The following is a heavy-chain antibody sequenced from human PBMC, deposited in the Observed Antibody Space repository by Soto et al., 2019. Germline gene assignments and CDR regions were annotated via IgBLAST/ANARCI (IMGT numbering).Heavy chain of an antibody. J-gene: IGHJ1*01. CDR2: IIPIFGTA. Sequence: QVQLVQSGAEVKKPGSSVKVSCKASGGTFSSYAISWVRQAPGQGLEWLGGIIPIFGTANYAQKFQGRVTIAADESTSRAYMELSSLRSEDTAVYYCARDSSGWYVTRHWGQGTLVTVSS. CDR3: ARDSSGWYVTRH. D-gene: IGHD6-19*01. CDR1: GGTFSSYA. V-gene: IGHV1-69*12.